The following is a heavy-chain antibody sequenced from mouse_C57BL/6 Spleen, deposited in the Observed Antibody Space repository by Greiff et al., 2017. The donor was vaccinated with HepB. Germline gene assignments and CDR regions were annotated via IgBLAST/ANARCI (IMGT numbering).Heavy chain of an antibody. V-gene: IGHV1-7*01. J-gene: IGHJ3*01. D-gene: IGHD1-1*01. Sequence: VQLVESGAELAKPGASVKLSCKASGYTFTSYWMHWVKQRPGQGLEWIGYINPSSGYTKYNQKFKDKATLTADKSSSTAYMQLSSLTYEDSAVYYCARWDYGSSFWFAYWGQGTLVTVSA. CDR1: GYTFTSYW. CDR3: ARWDYGSSFWFAY. CDR2: INPSSGYT.